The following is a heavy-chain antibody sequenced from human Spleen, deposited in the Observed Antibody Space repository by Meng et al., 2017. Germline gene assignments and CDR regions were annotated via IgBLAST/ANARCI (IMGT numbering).Heavy chain of an antibody. CDR3: ARGPGYCSGGSCYYFDY. V-gene: IGHV1-69*02. CDR2: IIPILGIA. CDR1: GGTFSSYT. J-gene: IGHJ4*02. Sequence: QVQLAQSGAEVKKPGSSVKVSCKASGGTFSSYTISWVRQAPGQGLEWMGRIIPILGIANYAQKFQGRVTITADKSTSTAYMELSSLRSEDTAVYYCARGPGYCSGGSCYYFDYWGQGTLVTVSS. D-gene: IGHD2-15*01.